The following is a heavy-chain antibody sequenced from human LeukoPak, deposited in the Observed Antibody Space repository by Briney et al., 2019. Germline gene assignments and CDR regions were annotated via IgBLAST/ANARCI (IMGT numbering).Heavy chain of an antibody. D-gene: IGHD3-9*01. J-gene: IGHJ4*02. CDR1: GGSISSGGHY. V-gene: IGHV4-61*02. CDR3: ARANFAYYDILTGYYRGCYFDY. CDR2: ISSTGST. Sequence: PSETLSLTCTVSGGSISSGGHYWSWIRQPAGKGLEYLGRISSTGSTNYNPCLRSRVTISADTSKNHFSLKLTSVTAADTAVYYCARANFAYYDILTGYYRGCYFDYWGQGTLVTVSS.